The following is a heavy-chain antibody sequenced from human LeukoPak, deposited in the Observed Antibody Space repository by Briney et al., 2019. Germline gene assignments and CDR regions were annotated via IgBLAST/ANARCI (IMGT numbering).Heavy chain of an antibody. CDR2: IYNTGVT. CDR3: ARSFDTNAFDI. CDR1: GGSISIYY. J-gene: IGHJ3*02. V-gene: IGHV4-4*07. Sequence: SETLSLTCTVSGGSISIYYWSWLRQPAGKGLEWIGRIYNTGVTNYNPSLKSRVTMSVDTSKNQFSLKLNSVTAADTAVYSCARSFDTNAFDIWGRGTMVTVSS.